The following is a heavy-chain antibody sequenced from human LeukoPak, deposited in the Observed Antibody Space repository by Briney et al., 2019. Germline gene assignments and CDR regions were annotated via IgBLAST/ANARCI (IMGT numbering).Heavy chain of an antibody. V-gene: IGHV3-21*01. CDR1: GFTVSSNY. D-gene: IGHD6-6*01. CDR3: ARDLEREYSSSGDGNWFDP. CDR2: ISSSSSYI. J-gene: IGHJ5*02. Sequence: GGSLRLSCAASGFTVSSNYMSWVRQAPGKGLEWVSSISSSSSYIYYADSVKGRFTISRDNAKNSLYLQMSSLRAEDTAVYYCARDLEREYSSSGDGNWFDPWGQGTLVTVSS.